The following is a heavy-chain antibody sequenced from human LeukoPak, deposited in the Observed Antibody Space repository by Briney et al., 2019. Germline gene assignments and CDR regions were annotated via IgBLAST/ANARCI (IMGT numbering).Heavy chain of an antibody. J-gene: IGHJ5*02. Sequence: GGSLRLSCAASGFTFGSYWMHWVRQAPGKGLVWVSRINSDGSSTSYADSVKGRFTISRDNAKNTLYLQMNSLRAEDTAVYYCARVDGYCSSTSCHAGWFDPWGQGTLVTVSS. CDR2: INSDGSST. D-gene: IGHD2-2*03. CDR3: ARVDGYCSSTSCHAGWFDP. CDR1: GFTFGSYW. V-gene: IGHV3-74*01.